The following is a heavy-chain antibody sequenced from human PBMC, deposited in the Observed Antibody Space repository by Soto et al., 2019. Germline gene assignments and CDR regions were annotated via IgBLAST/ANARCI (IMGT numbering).Heavy chain of an antibody. CDR3: ARDHRWGYEYGDYGDS. CDR2: MHRNGNST. V-gene: IGHV3-20*04. Sequence: EVQLVESGGGVVRPGGSLRLACVVSGFSLDEYGMRWVRQAPGKGPEWVSGMHRNGNSTGYADSVKGRFTISRDDAKNSLYLQMNSLRAEDTAFYYCARDHRWGYEYGDYGDSWGHGTLVTVSS. J-gene: IGHJ5*01. CDR1: GFSLDEYG. D-gene: IGHD4-17*01.